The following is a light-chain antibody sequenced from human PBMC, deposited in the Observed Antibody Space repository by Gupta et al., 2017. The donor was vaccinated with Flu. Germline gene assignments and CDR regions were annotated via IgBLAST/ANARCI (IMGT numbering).Light chain of an antibody. CDR3: QQDSSFPFT. J-gene: IGKJ4*01. CDR2: AAS. Sequence: PSSLSASVGYRVTIACRASQDISNDLAWFQQKPGKAPKSLIYAASNLQSGVPSKFSGSGSGTDFTLTISSLQPEDFATSYCQQDSSFPFTFGWGTKLEIK. V-gene: IGKV1-16*02. CDR1: QDISND.